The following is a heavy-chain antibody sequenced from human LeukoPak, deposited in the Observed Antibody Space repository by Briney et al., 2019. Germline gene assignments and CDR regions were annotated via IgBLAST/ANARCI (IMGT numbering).Heavy chain of an antibody. CDR1: GYTFTSYG. CDR3: ARGGQYYYDSSGYLDY. J-gene: IGHJ4*02. D-gene: IGHD3-22*01. Sequence: SVKVSCKASGYTFTSYGISWVRQAPGQGLEWMGGIIPVFGTANYAQKFQGRVTITTDESTSTAYMELSSLRSEDTAVYYCARGGQYYYDSSGYLDYWGQGTLVTVSS. CDR2: IIPVFGTA. V-gene: IGHV1-69*05.